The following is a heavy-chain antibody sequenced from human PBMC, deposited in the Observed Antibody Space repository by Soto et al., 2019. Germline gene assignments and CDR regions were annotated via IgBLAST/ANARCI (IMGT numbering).Heavy chain of an antibody. CDR3: ARAPLDYDILTGYFLLDLIPLLHFDY. CDR1: GYTFTSYY. CDR2: INPSGGST. J-gene: IGHJ4*01. D-gene: IGHD3-9*01. V-gene: IGHV1-46*01. Sequence: ASVKVSCKASGYTFTSYYMHWVRQAPGQGLEWMGIINPSGGSTSYAQKFQGRVTMTRDTSTSTVYMELSSLRSEDTAVYYCARAPLDYDILTGYFLLDLIPLLHFDYWGQGTLVTVSS.